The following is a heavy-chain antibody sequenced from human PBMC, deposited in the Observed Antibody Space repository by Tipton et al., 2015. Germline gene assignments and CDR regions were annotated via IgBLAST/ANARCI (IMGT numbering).Heavy chain of an antibody. CDR3: VGGLSGYDPFDY. J-gene: IGHJ4*02. CDR2: ISFSDTT. D-gene: IGHD5-12*01. CDR1: GGSVSSGSYY. Sequence: GLVKPSETLSLTCTVSGGSVSSGSYYWSWIRQPPGKGLEWIGYISFSDTTYYNPSLKSRVTMSRDTSKNQFSLRLSSVTAADTAVYYCVGGLSGYDPFDYWGQGALVTVSS. V-gene: IGHV4-61*01.